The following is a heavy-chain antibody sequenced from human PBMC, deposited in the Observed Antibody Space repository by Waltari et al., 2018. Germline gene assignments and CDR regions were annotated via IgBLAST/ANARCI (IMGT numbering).Heavy chain of an antibody. CDR1: GYSISRCYY. CDR3: ARDRYSGSPKLYYFDY. V-gene: IGHV4-38-2*02. Sequence: QVQLQESGPGLVKPSEPLSLTCTVSGYSISRCYYWGWIRQPPGKGLEWIGNIYHSGTTYYNPSLKGRVTISVDTSKNQLSLKLNSVTAADTAVYYCARDRYSGSPKLYYFDYWGQGALVTVSS. CDR2: IYHSGTT. J-gene: IGHJ4*02. D-gene: IGHD6-13*01.